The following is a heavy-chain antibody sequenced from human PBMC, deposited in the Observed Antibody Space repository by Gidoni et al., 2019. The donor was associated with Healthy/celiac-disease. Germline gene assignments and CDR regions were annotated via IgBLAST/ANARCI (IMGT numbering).Heavy chain of an antibody. CDR3: ARGQVRQYQLLLLSGRNGWFDP. D-gene: IGHD2-2*01. J-gene: IGHJ5*02. CDR2: MNPNSGNT. V-gene: IGHV1-8*01. Sequence: QVQLVQSGAEVKKPGASVKVSCKASGYTFTSYDINWVRQATGQGLEWMGWMNPNSGNTGYAQKFQGRVTMTRNTSISTAYMELSSLRSEDTAVYYCARGQVRQYQLLLLSGRNGWFDPWGQGTLVTVSS. CDR1: GYTFTSYD.